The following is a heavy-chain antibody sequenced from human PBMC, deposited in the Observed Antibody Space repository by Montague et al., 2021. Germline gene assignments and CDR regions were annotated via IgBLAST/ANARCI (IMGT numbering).Heavy chain of an antibody. CDR3: ARRLGIRAPFDH. V-gene: IGHV4-59*08. CDR1: ASSISEFY. CDR2: IRDSGTT. J-gene: IGHJ4*02. Sequence: SETLSLTCTVTASSISEFYWSLIRHSPEKGLEWIGYIRDSGTTNYNPALKSRVTIAADTSMNQFSLNLRSVTAADTAVYFCARRLGIRAPFDHWGQGTLVTVSS. D-gene: IGHD7-27*01.